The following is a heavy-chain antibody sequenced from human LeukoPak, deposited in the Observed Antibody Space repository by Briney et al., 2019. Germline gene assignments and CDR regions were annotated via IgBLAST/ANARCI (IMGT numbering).Heavy chain of an antibody. CDR2: ISPNSGGT. CDR3: ARGMLSGSYLGFDY. Sequence: GASLKVSCKASGYTFTGYYMHWVRQAPGQGLEWMGWISPNSGGTNYAQKFQGRVTMTRDTSISTAYMELSRLRSDDTAVYYCARGMLSGSYLGFDYWGQGTLVTVSS. D-gene: IGHD1-26*01. J-gene: IGHJ4*02. CDR1: GYTFTGYY. V-gene: IGHV1-2*02.